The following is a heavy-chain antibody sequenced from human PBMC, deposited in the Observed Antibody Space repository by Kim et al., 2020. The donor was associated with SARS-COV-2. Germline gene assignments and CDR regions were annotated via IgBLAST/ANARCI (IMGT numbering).Heavy chain of an antibody. Sequence: GGSLRLSCAASGFTFSSYAMHWFRQAPGKGLEWVAFISYDGGNKYYADSVKGRFTISRDNSKNTLYLQMNSLRAEDTAVYYCARRGYTAILYYFYYWGQGTLVTVSS. D-gene: IGHD5-18*01. V-gene: IGHV3-30*04. CDR2: ISYDGGNK. J-gene: IGHJ4*02. CDR1: GFTFSSYA. CDR3: ARRGYTAILYYFYY.